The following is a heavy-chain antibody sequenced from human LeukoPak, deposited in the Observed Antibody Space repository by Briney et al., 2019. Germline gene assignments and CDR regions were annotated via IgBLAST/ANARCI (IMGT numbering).Heavy chain of an antibody. V-gene: IGHV3-23*01. D-gene: IGHD3-10*01. Sequence: GGSLRLSCAASGFTISSYAMSWVRQAPGKGLEWVSAISGSGGSTYYADSVKGRFTISRDNSKNTLYLQMNSLRAEDTAVYYCAKVSHITMVRGAYFDYWGQGTLVTVSS. CDR2: ISGSGGST. J-gene: IGHJ4*02. CDR1: GFTISSYA. CDR3: AKVSHITMVRGAYFDY.